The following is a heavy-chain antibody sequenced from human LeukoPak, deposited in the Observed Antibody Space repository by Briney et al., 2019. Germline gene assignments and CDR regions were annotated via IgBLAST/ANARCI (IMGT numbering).Heavy chain of an antibody. CDR3: AKNLYCGGGSCYPSALGMDV. J-gene: IGHJ6*02. Sequence: GGSLRLSCAASGFTVSSSYMNWVRQAPGKGLEWVSLIYGGGSTYYADSVKGRFTISRDNSKNTLFLQMNSLRAEDTAVYYCAKNLYCGGGSCYPSALGMDVWGQGTTVTVSS. V-gene: IGHV3-53*01. CDR1: GFTVSSSY. CDR2: IYGGGST. D-gene: IGHD2-15*01.